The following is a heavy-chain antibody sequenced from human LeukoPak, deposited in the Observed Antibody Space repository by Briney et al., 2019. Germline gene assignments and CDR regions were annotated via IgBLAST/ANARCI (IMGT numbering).Heavy chain of an antibody. J-gene: IGHJ4*02. V-gene: IGHV4-61*05. CDR2: IFHSGST. Sequence: SSETLSLTCTVSGGSISSSTYYWGWIRQPPGKGLEWIGYIFHSGSTNYNPSLKSRVTISVDTSKNQFSLKLSSVTAADTAVYYCARRYYDSSGYYYFDYWGQGTLVTVSS. D-gene: IGHD3-22*01. CDR3: ARRYYDSSGYYYFDY. CDR1: GGSISSSTYY.